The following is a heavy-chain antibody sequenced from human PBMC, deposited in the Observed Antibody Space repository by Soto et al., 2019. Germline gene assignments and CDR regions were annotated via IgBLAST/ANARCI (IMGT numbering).Heavy chain of an antibody. CDR2: INPKSGGT. CDR1: GYSFTDYH. J-gene: IGHJ6*02. D-gene: IGHD2-8*01. CDR3: ARGDSTDCSNGVCSFFYNHDMDV. V-gene: IGHV1-2*04. Sequence: ASVKVSCKASGYSFTDYHIHWVRQAPGQGLEWLRRINPKSGGTSTAQKFQGWVTMTTGTSISTASMELTRLTSDDTAIYYCARGDSTDCSNGVCSFFYNHDMDVWGQGTTVTVS.